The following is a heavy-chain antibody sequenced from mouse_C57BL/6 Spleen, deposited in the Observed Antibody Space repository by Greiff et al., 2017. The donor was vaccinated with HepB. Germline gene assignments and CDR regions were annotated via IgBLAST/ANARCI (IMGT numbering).Heavy chain of an antibody. Sequence: QVQLQQPGAELVRPGTSVKLSCKASGYTFTSYWMHWVKQRPGQGLEWIGVIDPSDSYTNYNQKLKGKATLTVDTSSSTAYMQLSSLTSEDSAVYYCARPSYYGSSYGWYFDVWGTGTTVTVSS. V-gene: IGHV1-59*01. J-gene: IGHJ1*03. CDR2: IDPSDSYT. D-gene: IGHD1-1*01. CDR3: ARPSYYGSSYGWYFDV. CDR1: GYTFTSYW.